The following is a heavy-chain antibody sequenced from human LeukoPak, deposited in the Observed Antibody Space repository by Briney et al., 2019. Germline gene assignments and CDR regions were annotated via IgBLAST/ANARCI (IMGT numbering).Heavy chain of an antibody. CDR1: GYTFTNYG. CDR2: ISAYNGNT. Sequence: ASVKVSCKASGYTFTNYGISWVRQAPRQGLEGMGWISAYNGNTNYAQKLQGRVTMTTDTSTSTAYMELRSLRSDDTAVYYCARDSSTGTVLMVYARDFDYWGQGTLVTVSS. CDR3: ARDSSTGTVLMVYARDFDY. J-gene: IGHJ4*02. V-gene: IGHV1-18*01. D-gene: IGHD2-8*01.